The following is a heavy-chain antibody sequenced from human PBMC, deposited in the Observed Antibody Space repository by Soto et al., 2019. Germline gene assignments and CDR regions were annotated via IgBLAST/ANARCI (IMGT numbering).Heavy chain of an antibody. CDR1: GGSISSGGYY. D-gene: IGHD1-20*01. CDR3: ARGLYNWNYFDY. J-gene: IGHJ4*02. V-gene: IGHV4-31*03. Sequence: QVQLQESGPGLVKPSQTLSLTCTVSGGSISSGGYYWSWIRQHPGKGLEWIGYIYYSGSTHYNPSLKTRVTISVDTSKNQFSLKLSSVTAADTAVYYCARGLYNWNYFDYWGQGTLVTVSS. CDR2: IYYSGST.